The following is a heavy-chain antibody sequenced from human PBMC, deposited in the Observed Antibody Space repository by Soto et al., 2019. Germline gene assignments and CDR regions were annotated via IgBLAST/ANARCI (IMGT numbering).Heavy chain of an antibody. V-gene: IGHV1-69*01. J-gene: IGHJ4*02. CDR3: AIGDRSSWIGNH. D-gene: IGHD6-6*01. CDR1: GGTFSSHA. CDR2: IIPIFETA. Sequence: QVHLVQSGAEVTKAGSSVKVSCKASGGTFSSHAFSWVRQAPGQGLEWVGGIIPIFETANYAQEFQGRVTISADESTNTVILDPNNLRSDDTPIYFCAIGDRSSWIGNHWGPGTQVTV.